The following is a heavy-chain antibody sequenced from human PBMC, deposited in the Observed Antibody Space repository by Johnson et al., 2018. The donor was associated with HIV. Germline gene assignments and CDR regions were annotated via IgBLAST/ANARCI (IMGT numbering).Heavy chain of an antibody. J-gene: IGHJ3*01. D-gene: IGHD3-22*01. CDR2: ISNNGGST. CDR3: AIPYYYDSSDYH. V-gene: IGHV3-64*01. CDR1: GFTFSNYP. Sequence: EVQLVESGGGVVQPGRSLRLSCAASGFTFSNYPMHWVRQAPGKGLEYVSAISNNGGSTYYAKSVEGRFTISRDNSKNTLYLQMGSLRAEDMAVYYCAIPYYYDSSDYHWCQGTMVTVSS.